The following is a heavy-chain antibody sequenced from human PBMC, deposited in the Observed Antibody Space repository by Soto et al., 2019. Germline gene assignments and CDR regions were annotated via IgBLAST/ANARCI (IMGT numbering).Heavy chain of an antibody. D-gene: IGHD2-8*01. CDR2: IIPIFGTA. V-gene: IGHV1-69*13. Sequence: SVSGACKASGGGFSSYAISWVRQAPGQGIEWMGGIIPIFGTANYAQKFQGRVTITADESTSTAYMELSSLRSEDTAVYYCARGWFYCTNGVCQPNGDNWFDPWGQGTLVTVSS. J-gene: IGHJ5*02. CDR1: GGGFSSYA. CDR3: ARGWFYCTNGVCQPNGDNWFDP.